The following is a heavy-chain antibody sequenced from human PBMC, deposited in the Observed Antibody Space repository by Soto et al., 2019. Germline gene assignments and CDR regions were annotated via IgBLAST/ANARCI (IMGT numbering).Heavy chain of an antibody. Sequence: PGGSLRLSCAASGFTLRSYAMHWVRQAPGKGLEWVAVISYEGSNQYYADSVKGRFTLTRDNSKKTLDLQMNSLRPDDTAVYYCARSPSYYRIDVWGQGTTVPVYS. CDR1: GFTLRSYA. CDR2: ISYEGSNQ. V-gene: IGHV3-30*04. CDR3: ARSPSYYRIDV. J-gene: IGHJ6*02.